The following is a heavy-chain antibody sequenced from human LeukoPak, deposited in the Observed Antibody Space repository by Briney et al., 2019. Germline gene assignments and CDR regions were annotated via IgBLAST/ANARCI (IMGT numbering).Heavy chain of an antibody. Sequence: PSETLSLTCAVSGSSVTSGHDWVWIRQPPGKGLEWVGSIYHSGNTYYNPSLNSRVTISLDTSKNQFSLRLTSVTAADTAVYYCARDWEVIPTASWKIWYFDLWGRGTHLIVSS. V-gene: IGHV4-38-2*02. D-gene: IGHD2/OR15-2a*01. J-gene: IGHJ2*01. CDR3: ARDWEVIPTASWKIWYFDL. CDR2: IYHSGNT. CDR1: GSSVTSGHD.